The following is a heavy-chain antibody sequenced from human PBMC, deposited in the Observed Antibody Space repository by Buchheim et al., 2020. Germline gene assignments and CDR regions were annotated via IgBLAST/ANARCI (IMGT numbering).Heavy chain of an antibody. J-gene: IGHJ4*02. CDR1: GGTFSTSA. V-gene: IGHV1-69*01. CDR2: IIPIFGTA. D-gene: IGHD3-22*01. Sequence: QVQLVQSGAEVKKPGSSVKVSCKASGGTFSTSALSWVRQAPGQGLEWMGGIIPIFGTANYAQNFQGRVTISADESTNTAYMELSRLRSEDTAVYYCARGPDSSSYYYFFWGQGTL. CDR3: ARGPDSSSYYYFF.